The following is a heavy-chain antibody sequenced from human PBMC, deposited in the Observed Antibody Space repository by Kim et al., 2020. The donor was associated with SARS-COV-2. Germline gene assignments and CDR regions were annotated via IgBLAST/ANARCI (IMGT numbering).Heavy chain of an antibody. V-gene: IGHV3-7*01. J-gene: IGHJ4*02. D-gene: IGHD6-25*01. Sequence: YYVDSVKGRFTISRDNTKNSLYLQMNSLRAEDTAIYYCARDRYSTGWFDYWGQGTLVTVSS. CDR3: ARDRYSTGWFDY.